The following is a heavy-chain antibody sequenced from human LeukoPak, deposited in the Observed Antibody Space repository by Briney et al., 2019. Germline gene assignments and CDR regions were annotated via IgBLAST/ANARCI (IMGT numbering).Heavy chain of an antibody. D-gene: IGHD3-22*01. CDR3: AKGPDYYDSSGYYAHDAFDI. CDR2: ISADGNNI. V-gene: IGHV3-23*01. Sequence: GGSLRLSCTATGFTFAVFGMAWVRQAPGRGLEWVSTISADGNNIHQADSVKGRFTISRDNPKNTLYLQMNSLRAEDTAVYYCAKGPDYYDSSGYYAHDAFDIWGQGTLVTVSS. J-gene: IGHJ3*02. CDR1: GFTFAVFG.